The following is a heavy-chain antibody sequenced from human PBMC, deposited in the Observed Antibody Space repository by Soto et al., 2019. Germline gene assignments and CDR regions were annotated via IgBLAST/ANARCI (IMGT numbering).Heavy chain of an antibody. CDR1: GDTFSNYA. D-gene: IGHD3-3*01. Sequence: GASVKVSCKASGDTFSNYAISWVRQAPGQGLEWMGAIIPLFTTANYAQKFQGRVTITADESTSTAYMELSSLRSEDTAVYYCARDPGRYYDLLSGSPGYWGQGTLVTVSS. CDR3: ARDPGRYYDLLSGSPGY. V-gene: IGHV1-69*13. CDR2: IIPLFTTA. J-gene: IGHJ4*02.